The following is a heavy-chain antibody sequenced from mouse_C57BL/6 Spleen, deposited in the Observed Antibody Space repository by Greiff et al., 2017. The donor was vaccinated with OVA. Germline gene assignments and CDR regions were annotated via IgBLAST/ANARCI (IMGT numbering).Heavy chain of an antibody. Sequence: EVKLQESGPGLVKPSQSLSLTCSVTGYSITSGYYWNWIRQFPGNKLEWMGYISYDGSNNYNPSLKNRISITRDTSKNQFFLKLNSVTTEDTATYYCAREIYYGFAYWGQGTLVTVSA. CDR1: GYSITSGYY. D-gene: IGHD1-2*01. J-gene: IGHJ3*01. CDR3: AREIYYGFAY. CDR2: ISYDGSN. V-gene: IGHV3-6*01.